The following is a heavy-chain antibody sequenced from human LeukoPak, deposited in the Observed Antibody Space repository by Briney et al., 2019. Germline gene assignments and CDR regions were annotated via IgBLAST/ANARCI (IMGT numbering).Heavy chain of an antibody. Sequence: GGSLSLSCAASGFTFSSYGMHWVRQAPGKGLEWVAVISYDGSNKYYADSVKGRFTISRDNSKNTLYLQMNSLRAEDTAVYYCAMYGSGSYGYFDYWGQGTLVTVSS. CDR2: ISYDGSNK. J-gene: IGHJ4*02. CDR1: GFTFSSYG. V-gene: IGHV3-30*03. D-gene: IGHD3-10*01. CDR3: AMYGSGSYGYFDY.